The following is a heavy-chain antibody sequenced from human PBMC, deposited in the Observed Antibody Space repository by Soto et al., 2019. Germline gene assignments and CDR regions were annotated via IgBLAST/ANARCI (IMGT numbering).Heavy chain of an antibody. CDR1: GGSISTSRSY. Sequence: QLQLLESGPGLVKASETLSLTCSVSGGSISTSRSYWAWIRQPPGKGLEWLANIFYSGSTFYNPSLASRVSVSVDTSKNELPLKLMSVTAADTAVYYCARQPTTGDTDLWFDPWGQGTLVTVSS. CDR2: IFYSGST. D-gene: IGHD2-21*01. V-gene: IGHV4-39*01. J-gene: IGHJ5*02. CDR3: ARQPTTGDTDLWFDP.